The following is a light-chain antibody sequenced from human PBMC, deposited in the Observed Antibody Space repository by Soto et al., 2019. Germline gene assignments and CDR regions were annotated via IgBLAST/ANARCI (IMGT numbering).Light chain of an antibody. CDR2: GAS. CDR3: QQYCSSPRIT. Sequence: ELVLTQSPGTLSLSPGERATLSCRASQSVSSSYLAWYQQKPGQAPRLLMYGASRRATGIPDRFSGSGSGTDFTLTISRLEPEDFAVYYCQQYCSSPRITFGQGTRLEIK. CDR1: QSVSSSY. V-gene: IGKV3-20*01. J-gene: IGKJ5*01.